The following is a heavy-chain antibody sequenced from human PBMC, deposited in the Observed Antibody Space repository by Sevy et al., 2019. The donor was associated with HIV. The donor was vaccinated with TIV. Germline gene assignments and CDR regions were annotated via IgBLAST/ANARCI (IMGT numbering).Heavy chain of an antibody. V-gene: IGHV4-59*01. Sequence: SETLSLTCTVSDDTISGYYWNWIRQPPGKGLEWIGYIYYSRSTTYNPSLKNRVTISKDTSKNQISLNMNSVTAADTAVYYCARGAPNYYYAMDVWGQGTTVTVSS. CDR2: IYYSRST. CDR1: DDTISGYY. J-gene: IGHJ6*02. CDR3: ARGAPNYYYAMDV.